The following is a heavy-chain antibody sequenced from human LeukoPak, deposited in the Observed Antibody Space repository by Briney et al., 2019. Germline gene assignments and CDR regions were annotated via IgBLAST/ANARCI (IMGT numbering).Heavy chain of an antibody. CDR3: ARGLYCSCTSCDYHWFDP. D-gene: IGHD2-2*01. V-gene: IGHV4-34*01. CDR2: INHSGST. CDR1: GGSFSGYY. Sequence: SETLSLTCAVYGGSFSGYYWSWIRQPPGKGLEWIGEINHSGSTNYNPSLKSRVTISVDTSKNQFSLKLSSVTAADTAVYYCARGLYCSCTSCDYHWFDPWGQGTLVTVSS. J-gene: IGHJ5*02.